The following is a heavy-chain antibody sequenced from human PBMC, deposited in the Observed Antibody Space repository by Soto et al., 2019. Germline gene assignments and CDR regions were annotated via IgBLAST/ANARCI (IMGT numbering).Heavy chain of an antibody. D-gene: IGHD6-19*01. J-gene: IGHJ4*02. CDR1: GFTFSSYA. V-gene: IGHV3-23*01. Sequence: EVQLLESGGGLVQPGGSLRLSCAASGFTFSSYAMSWVRQAPGKGLEWVSAISGSGGSTYYADSVKGRFTISRDKSKNTLYLQMHSLRAEDTAVYYCARRSSVWYFDYWGQGTLVTVSS. CDR3: ARRSSVWYFDY. CDR2: ISGSGGST.